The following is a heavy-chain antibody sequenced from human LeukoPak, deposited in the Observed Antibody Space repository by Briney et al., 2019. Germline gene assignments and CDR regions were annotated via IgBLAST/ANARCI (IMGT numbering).Heavy chain of an antibody. CDR3: AKEEYSSSGTDWFDP. J-gene: IGHJ5*02. Sequence: SGGSLRPSCAASGFTFSSYATSWVRQAPGKGLEWVSAISGSGGSTYYADSVKGRFTISRDNSKNTLYLQMNSLRAEDTAVYYCAKEEYSSSGTDWFDPWGQGTLVTVSS. CDR2: ISGSGGST. D-gene: IGHD6-13*01. CDR1: GFTFSSYA. V-gene: IGHV3-23*01.